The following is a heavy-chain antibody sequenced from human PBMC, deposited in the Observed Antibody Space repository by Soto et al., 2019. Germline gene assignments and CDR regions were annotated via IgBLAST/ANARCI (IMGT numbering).Heavy chain of an antibody. CDR2: VYAPDYT. CDR3: ASSARHPGDFFYYNGMDV. D-gene: IGHD3-10*01. Sequence: ETLSLTCSVSGASIRNYYWHWVRQLPGKGLEWIGYVYAPDYTRYNSSLKSRVTISVDMSKSQFSLRFNSVTAADTAVYYCASSARHPGDFFYYNGMDVWGQGTTVTVSS. J-gene: IGHJ6*02. CDR1: GASIRNYY. V-gene: IGHV4-59*01.